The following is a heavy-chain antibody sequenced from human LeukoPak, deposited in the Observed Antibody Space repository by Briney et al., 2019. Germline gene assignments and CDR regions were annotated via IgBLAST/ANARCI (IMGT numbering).Heavy chain of an antibody. CDR3: ARLDWGSYYFDY. CDR1: GGSISSGSYS. V-gene: IGHV4-30-2*03. Sequence: SQTLSLTCAVSGGSISSGSYSWSWIRQPPGKGLEWIGYIYPRGSTYYNPSLKSRVTISVDTSKNQFSLKLSSVTAADTAVYYCARLDWGSYYFDYWGQGTLVTVSS. J-gene: IGHJ4*02. D-gene: IGHD7-27*01. CDR2: IYPRGST.